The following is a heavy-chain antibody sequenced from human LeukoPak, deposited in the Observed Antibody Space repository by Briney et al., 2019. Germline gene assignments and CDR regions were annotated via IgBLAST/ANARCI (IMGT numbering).Heavy chain of an antibody. J-gene: IGHJ4*02. V-gene: IGHV1-2*02. CDR3: ARGSSKYYYDSSGYPFDY. CDR2: INPNSGGT. CDR1: GYTFTGYY. Sequence: GASVKVSCKASGYTFTGYYMHWVRQAPGQGLEWMGWINPNSGGTNYAQKFQSRVTMTRDTSISTAYMELSRLRSDDTAVYYCARGSSKYYYDSSGYPFDYWGQGTLVTVSS. D-gene: IGHD3-22*01.